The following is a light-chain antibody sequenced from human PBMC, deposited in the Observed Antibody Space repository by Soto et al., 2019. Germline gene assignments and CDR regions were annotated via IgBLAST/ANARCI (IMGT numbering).Light chain of an antibody. CDR1: KIGSKS. V-gene: IGLV3-21*02. J-gene: IGLJ1*01. CDR2: DDS. CDR3: QVWDSSSDHLYV. Sequence: SYDLTQPPSVSVAPGQTARITCGGNKIGSKSVHWYQQKPGQAPVLVVYDDSDRPSGIPERFSGSNSGNTATLTISRVEAGDEADYYCQVWDSSSDHLYVFGTGTKVTVL.